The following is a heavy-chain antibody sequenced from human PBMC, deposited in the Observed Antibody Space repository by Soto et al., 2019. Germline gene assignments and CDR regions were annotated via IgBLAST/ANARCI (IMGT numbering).Heavy chain of an antibody. CDR3: ARRQISPPTRGAASARGGMDV. CDR1: GFNLNNYG. J-gene: IGHJ6*02. Sequence: QVQLVESGGGVMQSGRSLRLSCAASGFNLNNYGMHWVRQAPGKGLEWVVVIWNDGNGYYYANSVKGRFTISRDNSKNTLYLQMSSLRAEDTAVYYCARRQISPPTRGAASARGGMDVWGQGTTVTVYS. D-gene: IGHD6-13*01. V-gene: IGHV3-33*01. CDR2: IWNDGNGY.